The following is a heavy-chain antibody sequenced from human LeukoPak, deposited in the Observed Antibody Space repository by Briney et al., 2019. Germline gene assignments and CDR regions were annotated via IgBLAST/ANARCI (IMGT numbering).Heavy chain of an antibody. J-gene: IGHJ4*02. CDR1: GFTFGTYV. V-gene: IGHV3-30*18. D-gene: IGHD6-13*01. Sequence: GGSLRLSCAASGFTFGTYVMHWVRQAPGEGLEWVAVIAHDESQKFYADSVKGRFTISRDNSKNTLYLQMNSLRTEDTAVYSCAKVLGDSSSWYLDYWGRGTLVTVSS. CDR3: AKVLGDSSSWYLDY. CDR2: IAHDESQK.